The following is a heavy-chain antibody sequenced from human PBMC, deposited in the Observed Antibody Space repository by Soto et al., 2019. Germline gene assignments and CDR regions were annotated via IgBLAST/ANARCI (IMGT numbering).Heavy chain of an antibody. D-gene: IGHD2-2*01. V-gene: IGHV3-7*01. J-gene: IGHJ6*02. CDR3: ARDGRYCSSTSCYYYSYYGMDV. CDR2: IKQDGSEK. Sequence: GGSLRLSCAASGFTFSSYWMSWVRQAPGKGLEWVANIKQDGSEKYYVDSVKGRFTISRDNAKNSLYLQMNSLRAEDTAVYYCARDGRYCSSTSCYYYSYYGMDVWGQGTTVTVSS. CDR1: GFTFSSYW.